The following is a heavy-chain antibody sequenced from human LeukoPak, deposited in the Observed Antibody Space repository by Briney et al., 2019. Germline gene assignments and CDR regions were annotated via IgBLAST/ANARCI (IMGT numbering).Heavy chain of an antibody. J-gene: IGHJ4*02. CDR1: GYSFTAFY. D-gene: IGHD3-10*01. CDR3: ARDGDYGTGSYYRGCIDS. Sequence: ASVKVSCKTSGYSFTAFYIHWVRQAPGQGLEWMGWIHPRRGDTNYAQEFQGRVTMTRDTSISTAYLDLSSLRSDDTAVYYCARDGDYGTGSYYRGCIDSWGQGTPVTVSP. CDR2: IHPRRGDT. V-gene: IGHV1-2*02.